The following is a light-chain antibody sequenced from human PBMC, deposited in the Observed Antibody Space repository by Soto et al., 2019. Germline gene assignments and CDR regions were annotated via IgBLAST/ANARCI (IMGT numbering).Light chain of an antibody. J-gene: IGKJ5*01. CDR2: DVS. V-gene: IGKV1-13*02. CDR1: QDISGA. Sequence: AIQVTQSPSSLSASVGDRVTITCRASQDISGALAWYQQKPGKAPNLLIYDVSTLESGVPSRFSGSGSGTAFTLTISSLQPEDFGTFYCQQFNSYPITFGHGTRLEMK. CDR3: QQFNSYPIT.